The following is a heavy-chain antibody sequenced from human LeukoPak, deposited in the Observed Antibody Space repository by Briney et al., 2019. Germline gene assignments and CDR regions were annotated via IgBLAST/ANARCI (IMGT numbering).Heavy chain of an antibody. CDR1: GFPFDDYS. J-gene: IGHJ5*02. D-gene: IGHD2-21*02. V-gene: IGHV3-9*01. Sequence: PGGSLRLSCAASGFPFDDYSMHWVRQAPGKGLEWVSGISWNSGSIGYADSVKGRFTISRDNAKNSLYLQMNSLRAEDTALYYCGREGVTATHNWFDPWGQGTLVTVSS. CDR2: ISWNSGSI. CDR3: GREGVTATHNWFDP.